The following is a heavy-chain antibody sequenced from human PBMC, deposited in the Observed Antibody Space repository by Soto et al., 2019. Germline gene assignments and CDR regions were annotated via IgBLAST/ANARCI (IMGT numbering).Heavy chain of an antibody. CDR3: ARGSVDTVDSSGFYEY. D-gene: IGHD3-22*01. V-gene: IGHV4-34*01. CDR1: GGSFSAYY. Sequence: SETLSLTCAVYGGSFSAYYWSWIRQPPGKGLEWIGEINHSGGTSYNPSLKSRVTISVDTSKSQFSLKLTSVTAADRAVYYCARGSVDTVDSSGFYEYWPQGTTVTVSS. CDR2: INHSGGT. J-gene: IGHJ4*02.